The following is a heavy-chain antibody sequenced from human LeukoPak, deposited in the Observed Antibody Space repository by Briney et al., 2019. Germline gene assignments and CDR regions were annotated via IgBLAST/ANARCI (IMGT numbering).Heavy chain of an antibody. CDR2: INHSGST. Sequence: SETLSLTCAVYGGSFSGYYWSWIRQPPGKGLEWMGEINHSGSTNYNPSLKSRVTKSVDTSKNQFSLKLSSVTVADTAVYYCARVRAARLRGFDPWGQGTLVTVSS. D-gene: IGHD6-6*01. CDR3: ARVRAARLRGFDP. CDR1: GGSFSGYY. J-gene: IGHJ5*02. V-gene: IGHV4-34*01.